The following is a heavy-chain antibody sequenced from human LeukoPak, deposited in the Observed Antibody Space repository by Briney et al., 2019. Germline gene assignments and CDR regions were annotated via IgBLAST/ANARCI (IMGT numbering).Heavy chain of an antibody. D-gene: IGHD2-2*01. V-gene: IGHV4-61*02. J-gene: IGHJ4*02. CDR2: IYTSGST. CDR3: TRGGGYCNSISCYFDF. CDR1: GGSISSGSYY. Sequence: SETLSLTCTVSGGSISSGSYYWSWIRQPAGKGLEWIGRIYTSGSTNYNPSLKSRVTISVDTSKNRFSLKLSSVTAADTAVYYCTRGGGYCNSISCYFDFWGQGTLVTVSS.